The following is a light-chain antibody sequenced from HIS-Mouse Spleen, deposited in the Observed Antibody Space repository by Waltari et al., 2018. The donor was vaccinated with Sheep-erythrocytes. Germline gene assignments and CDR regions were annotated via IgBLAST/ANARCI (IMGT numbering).Light chain of an antibody. CDR2: DVS. J-gene: IGLJ1*01. V-gene: IGLV2-11*01. CDR3: CSYAGSYNHV. CDR1: SSDVGCYNY. Sequence: QSALTQPRSVSGSPGQSVTISCTGTSSDVGCYNYASWSQQHPGKAPKLMIYDVSTRPSGVPDRFSGSKSGTTASLTISGLQAEDEADYYCCSYAGSYNHVFATGTKVTVL.